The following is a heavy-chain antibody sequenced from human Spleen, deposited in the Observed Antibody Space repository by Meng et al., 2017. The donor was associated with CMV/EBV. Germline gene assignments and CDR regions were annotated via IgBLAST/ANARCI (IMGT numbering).Heavy chain of an antibody. V-gene: IGHV3-30-3*01. J-gene: IGHJ3*02. CDR1: GFTFSNYV. D-gene: IGHD2-2*01. CDR3: AREGEGFCSSTKCYGGDFDR. Sequence: GGSLRLSCVVSGFTFSNYVVHWVRQPPGKGLEWVAVISYDGNNKYYADSVKGRFTISRDNSKNTLYLQMNSLRADDTAVYYCAREGEGFCSSTKCYGGDFDRWGQGTMVTVSS. CDR2: ISYDGNNK.